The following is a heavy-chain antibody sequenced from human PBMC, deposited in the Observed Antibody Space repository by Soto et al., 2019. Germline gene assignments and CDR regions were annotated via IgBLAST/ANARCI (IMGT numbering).Heavy chain of an antibody. J-gene: IGHJ4*02. CDR2: IWYDGSNK. D-gene: IGHD4-17*01. Sequence: QVQLVESGGGVVQPGRSLRLSCAASGFTFSSYGMHWVRQAPGKGLEWVAVIWYDGSNKYYADSVKGRFTISRDNSKNTLYLQMKSLRAEDTAVYYCARAGYGDYDYWGQGTLVTVSS. CDR1: GFTFSSYG. V-gene: IGHV3-33*01. CDR3: ARAGYGDYDY.